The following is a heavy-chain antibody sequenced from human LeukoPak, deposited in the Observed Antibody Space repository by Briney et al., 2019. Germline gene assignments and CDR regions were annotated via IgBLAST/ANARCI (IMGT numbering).Heavy chain of an antibody. CDR3: ARSIVVVITTSHYMVV. Sequence: GGSLRLSCAASGFTFSSYAMHWVSQAPGKGLEYVSAISSNGGSTYYANSVKGRFTISRDNSKNTLYLQMGSLRAEDMAVYYCARSIVVVITTSHYMVVWAKGPRSPSP. CDR1: GFTFSSYA. D-gene: IGHD3-22*01. V-gene: IGHV3-64*01. J-gene: IGHJ6*03. CDR2: ISSNGGST.